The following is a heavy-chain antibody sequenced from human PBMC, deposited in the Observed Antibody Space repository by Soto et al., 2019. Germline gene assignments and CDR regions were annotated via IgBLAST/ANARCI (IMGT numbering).Heavy chain of an antibody. CDR1: GGTFSSDA. CDR2: IIPISGTA. Sequence: QVQLEQSGAEVKKPGSSVKVACKASGGTFSSDAISWVRQAPGQGLAWMGGIIPISGTANYAQKFQGRVTITEDDSTSTAYLELSSLRSEATAVYYCARGSSSYYYYGMAVWGQGTTVTVAS. J-gene: IGHJ6*02. CDR3: ARGSSSYYYYGMAV. V-gene: IGHV1-69*01.